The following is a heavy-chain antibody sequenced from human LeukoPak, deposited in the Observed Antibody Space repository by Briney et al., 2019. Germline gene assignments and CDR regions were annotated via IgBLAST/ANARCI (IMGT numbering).Heavy chain of an antibody. CDR3: ARDRVPTYCSSTSCYAGYYYYYGMDV. CDR2: IYYSGST. CDR1: GGSISSYY. D-gene: IGHD2-2*01. Sequence: SETLSLTCTVSGGSISSYYWSWIRQPPGKGLEWIGYIYYSGSTNYNPSLKSRVTISVDTSKNQFSLKLSSVTAADTAVYYCARDRVPTYCSSTSCYAGYYYYYGMDVWGQGTTVTVSS. J-gene: IGHJ6*02. V-gene: IGHV4-59*01.